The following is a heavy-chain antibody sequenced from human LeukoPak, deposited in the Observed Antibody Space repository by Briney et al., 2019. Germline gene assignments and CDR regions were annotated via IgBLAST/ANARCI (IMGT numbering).Heavy chain of an antibody. CDR1: GFTFSTHT. CDR2: ISGSTSVV. V-gene: IGHV3-48*01. CDR3: ARGLYYIDV. J-gene: IGHJ6*03. Sequence: PGGSLRLSCAASGFTFSTHTMAWVRQAPGKGLEWVSYISGSTSVVYYADSVKGRFTISRDNAKSSLYLQMNSLRTEDTAIYYCARGLYYIDVWGNGTAVTVS.